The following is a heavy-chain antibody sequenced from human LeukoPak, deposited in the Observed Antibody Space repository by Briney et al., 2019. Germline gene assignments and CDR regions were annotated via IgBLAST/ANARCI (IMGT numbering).Heavy chain of an antibody. Sequence: GGSLRLSCAASGFTFSSYAMSWVRQAPGKGLEWVSSISRNSRYIYYADSMRGRFTISRDNAKNSLYLQMNSLKPEDTAVYYCARVAEAAAFDSWGQGTLVTVSS. J-gene: IGHJ4*02. CDR1: GFTFSSYA. V-gene: IGHV3-21*06. CDR2: ISRNSRYI. CDR3: ARVAEAAAFDS. D-gene: IGHD6-13*01.